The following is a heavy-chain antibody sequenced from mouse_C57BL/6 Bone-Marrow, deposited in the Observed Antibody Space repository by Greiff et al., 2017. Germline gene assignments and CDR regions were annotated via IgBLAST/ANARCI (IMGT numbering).Heavy chain of an antibody. D-gene: IGHD1-1*01. CDR3: ARHVITTCFDY. CDR1: EYAFPSHE. V-gene: IGHV5-2*01. J-gene: IGHJ2*01. Sequence: EVKLMESGGGLVQPGESLKLSCESNEYAFPSHEMPWVRQTPEKRLELVADINSDGSSTYYPDTMEGRFIISRDNTTKTLYLQMSSLRSEDSAVYYCARHVITTCFDYWGQGTTLTVSS. CDR2: INSDGSST.